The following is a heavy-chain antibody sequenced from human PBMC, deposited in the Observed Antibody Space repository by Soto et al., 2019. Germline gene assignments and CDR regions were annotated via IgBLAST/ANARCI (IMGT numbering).Heavy chain of an antibody. D-gene: IGHD3-22*01. J-gene: IGHJ4*02. CDR1: GGSISSGDYY. CDR3: ASKWLAATNFDY. Sequence: SETLSLTCTVSGGSISSGDYYWSWIRQPPGKGLEWIGYIYYSGSTYYNPSLKSRVTISVDTSKNQFSLKLSSVTAADTSVYYCASKWLAATNFDYWGQGTLVTVSS. V-gene: IGHV4-30-4*01. CDR2: IYYSGST.